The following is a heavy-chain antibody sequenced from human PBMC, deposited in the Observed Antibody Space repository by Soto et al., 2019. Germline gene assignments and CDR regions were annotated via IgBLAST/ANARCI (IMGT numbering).Heavy chain of an antibody. CDR3: GRGYCTSPSCHRAHYGLDV. CDR1: GFSLSDYA. D-gene: IGHD2-2*01. V-gene: IGHV3-23*01. Sequence: EVNLLESGGGLVQPGGSLRLSCVASGFSLSDYAMSWVRQAPGKGLEWVSALSGTGDSSDYAKSVQGRFTISRDDSKTTLFLHMSSLRAEDTAVYYCGRGYCTSPSCHRAHYGLDVWGQGTTVTVSS. J-gene: IGHJ6*02. CDR2: LSGTGDSS.